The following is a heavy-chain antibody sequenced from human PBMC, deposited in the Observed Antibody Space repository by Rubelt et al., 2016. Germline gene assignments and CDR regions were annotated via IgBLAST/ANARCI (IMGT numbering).Heavy chain of an antibody. Sequence: QVQLVQSGAEVKKPGASVKVSCKASGYTFTGYYMHWVRQAPGQGLEWVGRINPKRGGTNYAQKFQGRVTMTRDTSITTAYMELSRLRSDDTAVFYCARESSSGWYIDYWGQGTLVTVSS. D-gene: IGHD6-19*01. V-gene: IGHV1-2*06. CDR2: INPKRGGT. J-gene: IGHJ4*02. CDR3: ARESSSGWYIDY. CDR1: GYTFTGYY.